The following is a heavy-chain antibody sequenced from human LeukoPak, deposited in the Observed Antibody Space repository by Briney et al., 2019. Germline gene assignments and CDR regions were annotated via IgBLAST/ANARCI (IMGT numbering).Heavy chain of an antibody. J-gene: IGHJ6*02. CDR3: ARTSRHFYGSGTNLTPWPAGMDV. CDR2: IYYSGSST. Sequence: SETLSLTCTVSGGSVSGFFWTWIRQPPGTGLEWIGSIYYSGSSTKYNPSLKRRVTISVDTSKSQLSLNLNSATAADTAVYYCARTSRHFYGSGTNLTPWPAGMDVWGQGTTVTVSS. V-gene: IGHV4-59*02. D-gene: IGHD3-10*01. CDR1: GGSVSGFF.